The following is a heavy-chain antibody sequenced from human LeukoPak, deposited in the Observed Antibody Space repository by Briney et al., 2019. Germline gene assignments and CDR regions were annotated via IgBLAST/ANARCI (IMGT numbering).Heavy chain of an antibody. CDR3: ASSSWTDAFDI. D-gene: IGHD6-13*01. J-gene: IGHJ3*02. CDR1: GGSISSSSYY. V-gene: IGHV3-11*04. CDR2: ISSSGSTI. Sequence: LSLTCTVSGGSISSSSYYWGWIRQPPGKGLEWVSYISSSGSTIYYADSVKGRFTISRDNAKNSLYLQMNSLRAEDTAVYYCASSSWTDAFDIWGQGTMVTVSS.